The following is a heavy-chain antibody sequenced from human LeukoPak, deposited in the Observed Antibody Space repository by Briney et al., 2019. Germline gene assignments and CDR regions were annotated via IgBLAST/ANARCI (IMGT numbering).Heavy chain of an antibody. CDR3: ARVVAMVRGVIMPEEYYFDY. V-gene: IGHV1-18*01. D-gene: IGHD3-10*01. CDR2: ISAYNGNT. Sequence: ASVKVSCKASGGTFSSYAISWVRQAPGQGLEWMGWISAYNGNTNYAQKLQGRVTMTTDTSTSTAYMELRSLRSDDTAVYYCARVVAMVRGVIMPEEYYFDYWGQGTLVTVSS. J-gene: IGHJ4*02. CDR1: GGTFSSYA.